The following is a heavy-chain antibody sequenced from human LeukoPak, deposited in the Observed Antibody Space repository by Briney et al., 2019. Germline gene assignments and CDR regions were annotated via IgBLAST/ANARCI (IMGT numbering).Heavy chain of an antibody. J-gene: IGHJ3*02. CDR2: ISYDGSNK. CDR3: ARDRGGVVGAKTNGAAFDI. D-gene: IGHD1-26*01. V-gene: IGHV3-30-3*01. CDR1: GFTFSSYA. Sequence: GGSLRLSCAASGFTFSSYAMHWVRQAPGKGLEWVAVISYDGSNKYYADSVKGRFTISRDNSKNTLYLQMNSLRAEDTAVYYCARDRGGVVGAKTNGAAFDIWGQGTMVTVSS.